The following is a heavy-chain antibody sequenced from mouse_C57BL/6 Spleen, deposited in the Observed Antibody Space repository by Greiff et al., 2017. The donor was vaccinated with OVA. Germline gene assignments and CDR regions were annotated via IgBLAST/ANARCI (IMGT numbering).Heavy chain of an antibody. CDR1: GFSLTSYG. V-gene: IGHV2-2*01. D-gene: IGHD2-5*01. J-gene: IGHJ4*01. Sequence: QVQLQQSGPGLVQPSQSLSITCTVSGFSLTSYGVHWVRQSPGKGLEWLGVIWSGGSTDYNAAFISRLSISKDNSKSQVFFKMNSLQADDTAIYYCARKDYSNYYYAMYYWGQGTSVTVSS. CDR3: ARKDYSNYYYAMYY. CDR2: IWSGGST.